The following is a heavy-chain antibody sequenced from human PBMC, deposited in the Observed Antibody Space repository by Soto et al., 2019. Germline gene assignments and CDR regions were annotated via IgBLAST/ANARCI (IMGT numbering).Heavy chain of an antibody. Sequence: SASLTLTCSASGGAIGAFYWSWVRQPPGKGLEWIGYIYSGSTNYNPSLRSRVTISVDTSKDQFSLKLSSVTAADTAVYYCARGYKSSSWYWFDPWGQGTLVTVSS. CDR2: IYSGST. D-gene: IGHD6-13*01. V-gene: IGHV4-59*01. CDR1: GGAIGAFY. CDR3: ARGYKSSSWYWFDP. J-gene: IGHJ5*02.